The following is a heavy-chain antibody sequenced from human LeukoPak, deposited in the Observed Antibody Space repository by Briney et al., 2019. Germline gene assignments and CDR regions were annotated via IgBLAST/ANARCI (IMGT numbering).Heavy chain of an antibody. CDR2: IYYSGST. CDR3: ARLEPRYFDY. D-gene: IGHD1-14*01. J-gene: IGHJ4*02. Sequence: SQTLSLTCTVSGGSISSGGYYWSWIRQHPGKGLEWIGYIYYSGSTYYNPSLKSRVTISVDTSKNQFSLKLSSVTAADTAVYYCARLEPRYFDYWGQGTLVTVSS. V-gene: IGHV4-31*03. CDR1: GGSISSGGYY.